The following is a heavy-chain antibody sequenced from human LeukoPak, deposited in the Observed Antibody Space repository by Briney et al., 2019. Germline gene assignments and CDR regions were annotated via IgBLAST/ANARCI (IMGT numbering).Heavy chain of an antibody. V-gene: IGHV3-74*01. Sequence: GGSLRLSCAASGFTFSSYWMHWVRQPPGKGLVCVSRIKNDGSTTTYADSVKGRFTVSRDNAKNTLYLQMNSLRAEDTAVYYCARERKYDSNFDYWGQGTLVTVSS. J-gene: IGHJ4*02. CDR3: ARERKYDSNFDY. D-gene: IGHD1-1*01. CDR2: IKNDGSTT. CDR1: GFTFSSYW.